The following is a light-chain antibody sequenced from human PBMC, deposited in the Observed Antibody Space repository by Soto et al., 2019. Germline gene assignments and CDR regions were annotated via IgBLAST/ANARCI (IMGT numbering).Light chain of an antibody. CDR2: EVS. V-gene: IGLV2-23*02. Sequence: QSALSQPASVSGSPGQSITISCTGTSSDVGSNNLVSWYQQHPGKAPKLMIYEVSKRPSGISNRFSGSKSGNTASLTISGLQAEDEADYYCCSYAGRSASYVLGAGTRSPS. CDR3: CSYAGRSASYV. CDR1: SSDVGSNNL. J-gene: IGLJ1*01.